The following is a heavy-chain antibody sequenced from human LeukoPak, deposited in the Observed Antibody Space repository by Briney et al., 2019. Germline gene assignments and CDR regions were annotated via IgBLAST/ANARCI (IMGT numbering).Heavy chain of an antibody. CDR1: GFTVSSNY. CDR2: IYSGGST. D-gene: IGHD2-15*01. J-gene: IGHJ4*02. Sequence: GGSLRLSCAASGFTVSSNYMSWVRQAPGKGLEWVSVIYSGGSTYYADSVKGRFTLSGDNSKTTLYLQMNSLRAEDTAVYCARDRAGFYSVDYWGQGTLVTVSS. CDR3: ARDRAGFYSVDY. V-gene: IGHV3-53*05.